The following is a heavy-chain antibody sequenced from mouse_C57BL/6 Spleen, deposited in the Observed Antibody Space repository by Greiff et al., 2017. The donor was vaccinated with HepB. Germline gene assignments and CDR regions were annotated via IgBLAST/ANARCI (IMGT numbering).Heavy chain of an antibody. V-gene: IGHV3-6*01. CDR3: ALIYYDYENYFDY. Sequence: EVQLQESGPGLVKPSQSLSLTCSVTGYSITSGYYWNWLRQFPGNKLEWMGYISYDGSNNYNPSLKNRISITRDTSKNQFFLKLNSMTTEDTATYYCALIYYDYENYFDYWGQGTTLTVSS. D-gene: IGHD2-4*01. J-gene: IGHJ2*01. CDR1: GYSITSGYY. CDR2: ISYDGSN.